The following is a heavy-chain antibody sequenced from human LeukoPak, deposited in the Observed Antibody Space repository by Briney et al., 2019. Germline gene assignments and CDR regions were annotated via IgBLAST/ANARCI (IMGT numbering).Heavy chain of an antibody. CDR2: TYYRSKWYN. D-gene: IGHD3-10*01. CDR1: GDSVPSNSAA. CDR3: ASSADGSGSYDWFDP. Sequence: SQTLSLTCAISGDSVPSNSAAWNWIRQSPSRGLEWLGRTYYRSKWYNDYAESVKSRITIKPDTSKNQFSLQLNSVTPEDTAVYYCASSADGSGSYDWFDPWGQGTLVPVSP. J-gene: IGHJ5*02. V-gene: IGHV6-1*01.